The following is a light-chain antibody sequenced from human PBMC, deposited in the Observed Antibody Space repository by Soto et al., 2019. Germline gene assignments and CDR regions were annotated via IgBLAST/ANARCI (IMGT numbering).Light chain of an antibody. CDR3: TSYTTSSTLV. V-gene: IGLV2-14*01. Sequence: QSALTQPASVSGSPGQSITISCTGTSSDVGRYNYVSWYQQHPGKAPKLMIYEVSNRPSGVSHRFSASKSGNTASLTISGLQAEDEADYYCTSYTTSSTLVFGGGTQLTVL. J-gene: IGLJ3*02. CDR1: SSDVGRYNY. CDR2: EVS.